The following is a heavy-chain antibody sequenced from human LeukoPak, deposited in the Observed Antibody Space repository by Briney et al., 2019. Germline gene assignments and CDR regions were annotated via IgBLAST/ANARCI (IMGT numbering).Heavy chain of an antibody. V-gene: IGHV3-30*18. CDR2: ISYDGSNK. CDR3: AKGSGYYVSYFDY. CDR1: GFTFSSYG. D-gene: IGHD3-22*01. Sequence: GGSLRLSCAASGFTFSSYGMHWVRQAPGKGLEWVAVISYDGSNKYYADSVKGRFTISRDNSKNTLYLQMNSLRAEDTAVYYCAKGSGYYVSYFDYWGQGTLVTVSS. J-gene: IGHJ4*02.